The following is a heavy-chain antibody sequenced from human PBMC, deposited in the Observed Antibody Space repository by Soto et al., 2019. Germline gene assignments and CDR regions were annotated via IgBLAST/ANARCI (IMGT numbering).Heavy chain of an antibody. D-gene: IGHD3-22*01. CDR3: ARDRPYYYDSSGYFRLDY. Sequence: ASVKVSCKASGYTFTGYYMHWVRQAPGQGLEWMGWINPNSGGTNYAQKSQGRVTMTRDTSISTAYMELSRLRSDDTAVYYFARDRPYYYDSSGYFRLDYWGRGTLVTVSS. V-gene: IGHV1-2*02. CDR1: GYTFTGYY. CDR2: INPNSGGT. J-gene: IGHJ4*02.